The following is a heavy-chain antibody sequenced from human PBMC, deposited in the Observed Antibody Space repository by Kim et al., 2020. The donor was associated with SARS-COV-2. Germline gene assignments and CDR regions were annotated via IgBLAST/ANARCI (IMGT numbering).Heavy chain of an antibody. J-gene: IGHJ4*02. CDR2: ISGSGGST. Sequence: GGSLRLSCAASGFTFSSYAMSWVRQAPGKGLEWVSAISGSGGSTYYADSVKGRFTISRDNSKNTLYLQMNSLRAEDTAVYYCARGGVWFGDVYWGQGTLVTVSS. D-gene: IGHD3-10*01. CDR1: GFTFSSYA. V-gene: IGHV3-23*01. CDR3: ARGGVWFGDVY.